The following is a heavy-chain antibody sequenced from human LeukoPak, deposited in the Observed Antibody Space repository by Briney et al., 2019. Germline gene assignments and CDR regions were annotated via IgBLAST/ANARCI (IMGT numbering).Heavy chain of an antibody. J-gene: IGHJ4*02. CDR3: SRGGGYGRFDY. D-gene: IGHD6-25*01. CDR1: GFTFSSNY. V-gene: IGHV3-66*01. CDR2: IYSGGST. Sequence: PGGSLRLSCAASGFTFSSNYMSWVRQAPGKGLEWVSVIYSGGSTYYSDSVKGRFTISRDNSKNTLYLQMNSLRAEDTAVYYCSRGGGYGRFDYWGQGTLVTVSS.